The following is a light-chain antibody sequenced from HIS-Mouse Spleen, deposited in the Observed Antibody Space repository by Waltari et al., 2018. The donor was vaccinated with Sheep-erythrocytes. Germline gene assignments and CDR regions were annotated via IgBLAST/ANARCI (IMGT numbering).Light chain of an antibody. CDR3: QAWDSSTVV. J-gene: IGLJ2*01. V-gene: IGLV3-1*01. Sequence: VLTQPPSVSVSPGQTASITCSGDKLGDQYACWYQQKPGHSPVLVIYQDSKRPSGIPERFSGSNSGNTATLTISGTQAMDEADYYCQAWDSSTVVFGGGTKLTVL. CDR2: QDS. CDR1: KLGDQY.